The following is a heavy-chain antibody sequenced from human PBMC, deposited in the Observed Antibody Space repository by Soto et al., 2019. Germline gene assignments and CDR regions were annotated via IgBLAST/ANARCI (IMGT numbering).Heavy chain of an antibody. D-gene: IGHD3-22*01. CDR1: GFTFSSYA. Sequence: GGSLRLSCAASGFTFSSYAMHWVRQAPGKGLEWVAVISYDGSNKYYADSVKGRFTISRDNSKNTLYLQMNSLRAEDTAVYYCARDSRYYYDSSGYLGTFDYWGQGTLVTVSS. V-gene: IGHV3-30-3*01. CDR3: ARDSRYYYDSSGYLGTFDY. CDR2: ISYDGSNK. J-gene: IGHJ4*02.